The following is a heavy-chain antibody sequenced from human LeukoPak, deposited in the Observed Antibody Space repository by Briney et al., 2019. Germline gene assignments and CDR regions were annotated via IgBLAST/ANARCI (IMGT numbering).Heavy chain of an antibody. J-gene: IGHJ5*02. V-gene: IGHV1-2*02. CDR2: INPNSGGT. D-gene: IGHD2-2*01. CDR3: ARAPIVVVPAAILNWFDP. CDR1: GYTFTGYY. Sequence: ASVKVSCKASGYTFTGYYMHWVRQAPRQGLEWMGWINPNSGGTNYAQKFQGRVTMTRDTSISTAYMEPSRLRSDDTAVYYCARAPIVVVPAAILNWFDPWGQGTLVTVSS.